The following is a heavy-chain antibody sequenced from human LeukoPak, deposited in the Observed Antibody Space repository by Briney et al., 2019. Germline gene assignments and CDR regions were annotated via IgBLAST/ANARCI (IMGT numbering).Heavy chain of an antibody. D-gene: IGHD3-10*01. CDR3: ARDGITMVRGVINGASDI. J-gene: IGHJ3*02. Sequence: SETLSLTCTVSGGSISSYYWSWIRRPPGKGLEWIGYIYYSGSTNYNPSLKSRVTISVDTSKNQFSLRLSSVTAADTAVYYCARDGITMVRGVINGASDIWGQGTMVTVSS. CDR2: IYYSGST. V-gene: IGHV4-59*01. CDR1: GGSISSYY.